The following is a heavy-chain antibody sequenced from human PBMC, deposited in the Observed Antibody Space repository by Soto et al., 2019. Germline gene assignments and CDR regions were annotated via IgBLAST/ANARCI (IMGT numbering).Heavy chain of an antibody. J-gene: IGHJ5*02. D-gene: IGHD2-2*01. CDR3: ARSYCSSSQCYWVNWFDP. CDR2: IQYSGST. V-gene: IGHV4-31*03. Sequence: PSETLSLTCTVSGGSISSDVYYWSWILHHPGKGLEWIGYIQYSGSTYYNPSLKSRVTISVDTSKNQFSLNVSSVTAADTAVYYCARSYCSSSQCYWVNWFDPWGQGTLVTVSS. CDR1: GGSISSDVYY.